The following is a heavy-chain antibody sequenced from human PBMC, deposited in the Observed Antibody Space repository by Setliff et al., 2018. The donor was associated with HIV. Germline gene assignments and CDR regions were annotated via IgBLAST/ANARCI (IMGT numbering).Heavy chain of an antibody. CDR1: GGSIGVDC. CDR2: IYSNGIT. D-gene: IGHD5-12*01. Sequence: SETMSLTCTVSGGSIGVDCWSWIRQPPGKGLEWIGYIYSNGITRYNPSLKSRVTISLDTSKIEFSLTLKSVTAADTAIYYCARLPRGPWRWDYWGQGMLVTVSS. CDR3: ARLPRGPWRWDY. J-gene: IGHJ4*02. V-gene: IGHV4-4*09.